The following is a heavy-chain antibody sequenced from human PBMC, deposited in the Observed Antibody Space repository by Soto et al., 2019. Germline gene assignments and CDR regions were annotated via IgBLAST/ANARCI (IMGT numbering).Heavy chain of an antibody. Sequence: PSETLSLTCTVSGGSISSGGYYWSWIRQHPGKGLEWIGYIYYSGSTYYNPSLKSRVTISVDTSKNQFSLKLSSVTAADTAVYYCARFADILTGAFDIWGQGTMVTVSS. J-gene: IGHJ3*02. CDR1: GGSISSGGYY. CDR3: ARFADILTGAFDI. V-gene: IGHV4-31*03. CDR2: IYYSGST. D-gene: IGHD3-9*01.